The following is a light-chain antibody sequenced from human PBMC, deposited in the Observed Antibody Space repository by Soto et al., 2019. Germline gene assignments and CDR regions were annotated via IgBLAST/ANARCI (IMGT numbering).Light chain of an antibody. V-gene: IGLV1-44*01. CDR1: NSNIGVNP. CDR2: SAT. Sequence: QSVLTQPPSASGTPGQRVIISCSGSNSNIGVNPVNWYQQVPGAAPKSLIYSATYRASGVPDRISGSQSGTSASLAISGLQSEDEAEYFCAAWDQTLDAWLFGGGTKVTVL. CDR3: AAWDQTLDAWL. J-gene: IGLJ2*01.